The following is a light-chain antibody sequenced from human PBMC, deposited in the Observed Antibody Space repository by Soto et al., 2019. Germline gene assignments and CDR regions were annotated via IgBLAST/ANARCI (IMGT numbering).Light chain of an antibody. Sequence: QSVLTQPPSVSAAPGQKVTISCSGSSSNIGGTSVSWYQQLPGTAPKLLIYDDHKRRSGIPDRFSVAKSGTSATLGITGFQTGDEADYYCGSWDSSLSAYVFGSGTKVTV. CDR2: DDH. V-gene: IGLV1-51*01. CDR1: SSNIGGTS. CDR3: GSWDSSLSAYV. J-gene: IGLJ1*01.